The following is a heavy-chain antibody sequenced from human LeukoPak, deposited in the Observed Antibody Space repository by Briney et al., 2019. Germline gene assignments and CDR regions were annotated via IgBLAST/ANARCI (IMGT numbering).Heavy chain of an antibody. Sequence: TAGESLKISCKGSGYTFTTYAIAWVRQMPGKGLEWMGIIYPGDSDTRYSPSFQGQVTISADRSISTAYLQRSSLKASDTAMYYCARHQDGMDVWGQGTTVTVSS. J-gene: IGHJ6*02. V-gene: IGHV5-51*01. CDR2: IYPGDSDT. CDR3: ARHQDGMDV. CDR1: GYTFTTYA.